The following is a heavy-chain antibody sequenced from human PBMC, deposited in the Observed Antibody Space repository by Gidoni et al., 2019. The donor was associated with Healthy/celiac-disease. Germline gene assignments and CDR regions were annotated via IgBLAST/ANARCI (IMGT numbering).Heavy chain of an antibody. CDR3: ARGSGWELLVSPFDP. V-gene: IGHV4-38-2*01. CDR1: GYSISSGYY. J-gene: IGHJ5*02. D-gene: IGHD1-26*01. CDR2: IYHSGST. Sequence: QVQLQESGPGLVKPSETLSLTCAVSGYSISSGYYWGWIRQPPGKGLEWIGSIYHSGSTYYNPSLKSRVTISVDTSKNQFSLKLSSVTAADTAVYYCARGSGWELLVSPFDPWGQGTLVTVSS.